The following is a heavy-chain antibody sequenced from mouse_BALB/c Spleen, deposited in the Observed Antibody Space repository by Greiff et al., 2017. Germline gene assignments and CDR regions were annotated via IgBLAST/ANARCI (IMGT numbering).Heavy chain of an antibody. CDR1: GYTFTSYN. Sequence: QDQLQQPGAELVKPGASVKMSCKASGYTFTSYNMHWVKQTPGQCLEWIGAIYPGNGDTSYNQKFKGKATLTADKSSSTAYMQLSSLTSEDSAVYYCARGGYYGSSTWFAYWGQGTLVTVSA. V-gene: IGHV1-12*01. J-gene: IGHJ3*01. CDR3: ARGGYYGSSTWFAY. D-gene: IGHD1-1*01. CDR2: IYPGNGDT.